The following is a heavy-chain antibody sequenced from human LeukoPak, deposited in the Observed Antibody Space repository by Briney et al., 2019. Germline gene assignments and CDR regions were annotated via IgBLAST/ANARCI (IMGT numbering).Heavy chain of an antibody. Sequence: GGSLRLSCAVSGFTFSSYGMSWVRQAPGKGLEWVSAISDSDSDTYYADSVKGRFTTSKDNSKNTLYLRMNSLRADDTAVYYCAKRVPYSSSSVYFDYWGQGTLVTVSS. CDR3: AKRVPYSSSSVYFDY. CDR1: GFTFSSYG. CDR2: ISDSDSDT. J-gene: IGHJ4*02. V-gene: IGHV3-23*01. D-gene: IGHD6-6*01.